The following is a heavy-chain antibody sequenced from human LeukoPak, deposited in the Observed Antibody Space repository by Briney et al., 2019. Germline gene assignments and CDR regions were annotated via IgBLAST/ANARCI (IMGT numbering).Heavy chain of an antibody. Sequence: SETLSLTCTVSGGSISSGGYYWSWTRQHPGKGLEWTGYIYCSGSTYYNPSLKSRVTISVDTSKNQFSLKLSSVTAADTAVYYCARFRSGSSRKYYFDYWGQGTLVTVSS. J-gene: IGHJ4*02. D-gene: IGHD6-6*01. CDR1: GGSISSGGYY. CDR2: IYCSGST. CDR3: ARFRSGSSRKYYFDY. V-gene: IGHV4-31*03.